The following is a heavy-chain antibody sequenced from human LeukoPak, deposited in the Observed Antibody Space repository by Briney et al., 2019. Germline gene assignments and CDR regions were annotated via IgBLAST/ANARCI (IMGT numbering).Heavy chain of an antibody. V-gene: IGHV3-30-3*01. CDR3: ARARITMVRGPSASDY. J-gene: IGHJ4*02. CDR2: ISYDGSNK. D-gene: IGHD3-10*01. Sequence: GRSLRLSCAASGFTFSSYAMHWVRQAPGKGLEWVAVISYDGSNKYYADSVKGRFTISRDNAKNSLYLQMNSLRAEDTAVYYCARARITMVRGPSASDYWGQGTLVTVSS. CDR1: GFTFSSYA.